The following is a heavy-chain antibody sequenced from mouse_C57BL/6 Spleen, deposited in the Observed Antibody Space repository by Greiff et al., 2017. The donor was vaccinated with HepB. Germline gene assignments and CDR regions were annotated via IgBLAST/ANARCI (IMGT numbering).Heavy chain of an antibody. CDR3: ARHSRYAMDY. CDR1: GFTFSDYG. CDR2: ISSGSSTI. D-gene: IGHD2-12*01. Sequence: DVKLVESGGGLVKPGGSLKLSCAASGFTFSDYGMHWVRQAPEKGLEWVAYISSGSSTIYYADTVKGRFTISRDNAKNTLFLQMTSLRSEDTAMYYCARHSRYAMDYWGQGTSVTVSS. V-gene: IGHV5-17*01. J-gene: IGHJ4*01.